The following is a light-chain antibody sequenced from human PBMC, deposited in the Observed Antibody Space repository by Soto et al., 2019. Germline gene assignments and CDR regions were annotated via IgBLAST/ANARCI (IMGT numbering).Light chain of an antibody. CDR3: QQYNDWPRT. V-gene: IGKV3-15*01. CDR2: AAS. J-gene: IGKJ1*01. CDR1: QRVSSN. Sequence: EIVMTQSPATVSVSPGERSTLSCRASQRVSSNLAWYQQKPGRAPRLLILAASTRATGVPARFSCSVSGTEFTLAINSLQSENFTVYDCQQYNDWPRTFGQGTNVDI.